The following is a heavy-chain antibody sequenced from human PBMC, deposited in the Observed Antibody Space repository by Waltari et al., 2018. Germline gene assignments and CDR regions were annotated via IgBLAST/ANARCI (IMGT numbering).Heavy chain of an antibody. Sequence: EVQLLDSGGGLVQPGGSLRLSCAASGFTLSSYAMSWVRTAPGKGLEGVSVISGSGGTTYYADSVKGRFTISRDNSKNTLYLQMNSLRVEDTAVYYCARDIAAPARAYDYWGQGSMVTVSS. CDR2: ISGSGGTT. V-gene: IGHV3-23*01. CDR3: ARDIAAPARAYDY. CDR1: GFTLSSYA. D-gene: IGHD6-6*01. J-gene: IGHJ4*02.